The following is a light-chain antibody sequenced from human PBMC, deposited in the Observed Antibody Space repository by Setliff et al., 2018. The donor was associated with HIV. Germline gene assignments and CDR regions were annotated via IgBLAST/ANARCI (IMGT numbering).Light chain of an antibody. CDR2: DVT. CDR1: SSDVGGYNY. Sequence: QSMLTQPASVSGSPGQSITVSCTGTSSDVGGYNYVSWYQQHPGKAPKLMIYDVTKRPSGVSNRFSGSKSGNTASLTISGLQAEDEAVYYCCSYAGSSTLYVFGTGTKVTVL. J-gene: IGLJ1*01. V-gene: IGLV2-23*02. CDR3: CSYAGSSTLYV.